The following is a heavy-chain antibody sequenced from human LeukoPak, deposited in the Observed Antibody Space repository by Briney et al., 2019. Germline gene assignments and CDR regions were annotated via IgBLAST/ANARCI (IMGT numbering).Heavy chain of an antibody. CDR3: TTSQPLLEYSSSSGLNSYFYGMDV. CDR2: IRRKTNGGTT. D-gene: IGHD6-6*01. J-gene: IGHJ6*02. V-gene: IGHV3-15*07. CDR1: GFTFNNAW. Sequence: GGSLRLSCAAAGFTFNNAWMKWVRQAPGKGLEWVGRIRRKTNGGTTDYAAPVKGRFTISRDDSKDTLYLQMNSLKTEDTAVYYCTTSQPLLEYSSSSGLNSYFYGMDVWGQGTTVTVSS.